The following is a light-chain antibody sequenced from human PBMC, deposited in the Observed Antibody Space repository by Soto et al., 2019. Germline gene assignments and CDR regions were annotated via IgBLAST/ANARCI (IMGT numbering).Light chain of an antibody. J-gene: IGKJ5*01. CDR2: AAS. V-gene: IGKV1-9*01. Sequence: TESRSTLSTSVGDRVTITCLASQGISSYLAWYQQKPGKAPKLLIYAASTLQSGVPSRFSGSGSGTDFTLTISSLQPEDFATYYCQQLNSYPITFGQGTRLEIK. CDR1: QGISSY. CDR3: QQLNSYPIT.